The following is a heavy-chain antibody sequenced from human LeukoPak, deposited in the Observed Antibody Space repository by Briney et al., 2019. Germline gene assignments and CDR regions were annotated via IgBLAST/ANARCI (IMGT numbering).Heavy chain of an antibody. CDR1: GFTFKSSG. Sequence: GGSLRLSCAASGFTFKSSGMNWVRQAPGKGLEWVSSISSSSSYIYYADSVKGRFTISRDNAKNSLYLQMNSLRAKDTAVYYCAREGDSSGYSFDYWGQGTLVTVSS. CDR2: ISSSSSYI. CDR3: AREGDSSGYSFDY. V-gene: IGHV3-21*01. J-gene: IGHJ4*02. D-gene: IGHD3-22*01.